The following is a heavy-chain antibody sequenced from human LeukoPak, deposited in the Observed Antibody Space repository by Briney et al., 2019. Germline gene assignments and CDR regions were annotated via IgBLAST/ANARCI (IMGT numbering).Heavy chain of an antibody. CDR1: GFTLSTYG. Sequence: GRSLRLSCAASGFTLSTYGMYWVRQAPGKGLEWVAVIWNDGSNKHYADSVRGRFTISRDNSKNTLDLQMNSLRAEDTAVYYCAKDLSSSWFEGLDNWGQGTLVTVSS. J-gene: IGHJ4*02. CDR3: AKDLSSSWFEGLDN. CDR2: IWNDGSNK. V-gene: IGHV3-33*06. D-gene: IGHD6-13*01.